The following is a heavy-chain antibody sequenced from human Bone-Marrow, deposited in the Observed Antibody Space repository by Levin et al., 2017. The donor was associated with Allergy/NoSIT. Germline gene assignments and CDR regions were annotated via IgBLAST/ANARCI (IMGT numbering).Heavy chain of an antibody. D-gene: IGHD3-16*01. CDR1: GFTFDNAW. Sequence: GGSLRLSCEASGFTFDNAWMSWVRQAPGKGLEWIGRIRSKTDGGTTDYAAPVKGGFTISRDDSKNTLYLQMNSLKTEDTAVYYCATDRALGAFDIWGQRTVVTVSS. CDR2: IRSKTDGGTT. V-gene: IGHV3-15*01. CDR3: ATDRALGAFDI. J-gene: IGHJ3*02.